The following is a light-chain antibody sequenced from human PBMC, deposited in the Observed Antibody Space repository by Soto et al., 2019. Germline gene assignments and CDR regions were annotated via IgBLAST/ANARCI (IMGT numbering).Light chain of an antibody. V-gene: IGKV1-33*01. CDR2: DAS. J-gene: IGKJ4*01. Sequence: DIRLTRSPSSLSASVGDRVTITCQASQDIRNYLNWYQQKPGRAPNLLIYDASNLKTGVPSRFSGSGSGTDFTFTISSLQPEDIATYYCQHYDHLPPLSFGEGTKVEIK. CDR1: QDIRNY. CDR3: QHYDHLPPLS.